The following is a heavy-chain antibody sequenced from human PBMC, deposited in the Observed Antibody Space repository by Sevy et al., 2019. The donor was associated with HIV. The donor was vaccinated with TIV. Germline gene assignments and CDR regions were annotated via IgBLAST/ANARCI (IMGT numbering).Heavy chain of an antibody. CDR1: GYTFTGYY. CDR2: INPNSGGT. CDR3: ARKEYYYDSSGYYSTLGMDV. J-gene: IGHJ6*02. D-gene: IGHD3-22*01. Sequence: ASVKVSCKASGYTFTGYYMLWVRQAPGQGLEWMGRINPNSGGTNYAQKFQGRVTMTRDTSISTAYMELSRLRSDDTAVYYCARKEYYYDSSGYYSTLGMDVWGQGTTVTVSS. V-gene: IGHV1-2*06.